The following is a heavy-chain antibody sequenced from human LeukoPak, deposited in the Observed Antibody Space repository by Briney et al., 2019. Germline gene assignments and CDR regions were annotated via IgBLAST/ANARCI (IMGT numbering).Heavy chain of an antibody. CDR3: ARKQWVPYYFDY. D-gene: IGHD6-19*01. Sequence: SETLSLTCTVSGGSISSSSYYWGWIRQPPGKGLEWIGSIYYSGSTYYNPSLKSRVTISVDTSKNQFSLKLSSVTAADTAIYYCARKQWVPYYFDYWGQGTLVTVSS. CDR1: GGSISSSSYY. V-gene: IGHV4-39*07. J-gene: IGHJ4*02. CDR2: IYYSGST.